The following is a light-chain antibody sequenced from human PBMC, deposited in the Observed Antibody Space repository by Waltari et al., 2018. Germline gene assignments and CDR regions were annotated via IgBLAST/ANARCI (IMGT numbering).Light chain of an antibody. J-gene: IGLJ2*01. CDR2: DVS. V-gene: IGLV2-14*03. Sequence: QSALTQPASVSGSPGQSITISCTATSSHIGPYDYFSWYQQHPGKAPKLIIYDVSGRPSGISDRFSGSKSGNTASLTISGLQADDEAFYYCSSYETSNIVVFGGGTKLTVL. CDR3: SSYETSNIVV. CDR1: SSHIGPYDY.